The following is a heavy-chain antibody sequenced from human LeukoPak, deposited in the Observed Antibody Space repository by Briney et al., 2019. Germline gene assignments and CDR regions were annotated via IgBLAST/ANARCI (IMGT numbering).Heavy chain of an antibody. CDR1: GFTFSDYS. CDR3: VGWGSDES. V-gene: IGHV3-48*01. CDR2: ISSSSSTV. D-gene: IGHD3-10*01. Sequence: GGSLRLSCAGGFTFSDYSMNWIRQAPGKGLEWVSYISSSSSTVYYTDSVKGRFTISRDNAKRSLYLQMNSLRAEDPAGYYCVGWGSDESWGQGTLVTVSS. J-gene: IGHJ5*02.